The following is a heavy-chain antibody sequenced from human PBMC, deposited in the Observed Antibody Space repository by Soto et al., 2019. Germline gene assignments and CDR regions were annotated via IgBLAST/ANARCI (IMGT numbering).Heavy chain of an antibody. Sequence: EVQLLESGGGLVQPGGSLRLSCAASGFTFSSYAMSWVRQAPGKGLEWVSAISGSGGSTYYADSVKGRFTISRDNSKNTLYLQMNSLRAEDMAVYYCAKSSYYYGSGIDYWGQGTLVTVSS. CDR1: GFTFSSYA. D-gene: IGHD3-10*01. CDR2: ISGSGGST. V-gene: IGHV3-23*01. CDR3: AKSSYYYGSGIDY. J-gene: IGHJ4*02.